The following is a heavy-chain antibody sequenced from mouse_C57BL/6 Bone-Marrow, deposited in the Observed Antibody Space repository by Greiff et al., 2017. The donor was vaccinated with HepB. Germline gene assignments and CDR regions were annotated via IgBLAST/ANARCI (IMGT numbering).Heavy chain of an antibody. Sequence: EVHLVESGGGLVQPGGSLSLSCAASGFTFTDYYMSWVRQPPGKALEWLGFIRNKANGYTTEYSASVKGRFTISRDNSQSILYLQMNALRAEDSATYYCARYIGRRLDYWGQGTTLTVSS. CDR3: ARYIGRRLDY. J-gene: IGHJ2*01. V-gene: IGHV7-3*01. CDR2: IRNKANGYTT. CDR1: GFTFTDYY. D-gene: IGHD3-3*01.